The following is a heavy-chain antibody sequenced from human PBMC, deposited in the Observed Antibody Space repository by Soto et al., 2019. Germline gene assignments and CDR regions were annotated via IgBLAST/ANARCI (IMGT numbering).Heavy chain of an antibody. J-gene: IGHJ4*02. Sequence: EVQLVASGGGLVQPGGSLRLSCAASGFTFSNYWMSWVRQVPGKGLEWVAHISQDGSGRSHVDSVKGRFMISRDNAKNTLDLQMNSLRAEDTAVYYCAPSTRSAYSDRFDNWGLGTVVTVSS. D-gene: IGHD4-4*01. CDR3: APSTRSAYSDRFDN. V-gene: IGHV3-7*05. CDR2: ISQDGSGR. CDR1: GFTFSNYW.